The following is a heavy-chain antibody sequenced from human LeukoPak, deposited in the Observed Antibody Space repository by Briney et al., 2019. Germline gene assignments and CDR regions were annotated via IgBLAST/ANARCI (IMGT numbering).Heavy chain of an antibody. Sequence: GGSLRLSCAASGFTFSSYGMHWVRQAPGKGLEWVAVIWYDGSNKYYADSVKGRFTISRDNAKNSLYLQMNSLRAEDTAVYYCARDSYDSSGYLPMDYWGQGTLVTVSS. J-gene: IGHJ4*02. CDR3: ARDSYDSSGYLPMDY. V-gene: IGHV3-33*01. CDR1: GFTFSSYG. D-gene: IGHD3-22*01. CDR2: IWYDGSNK.